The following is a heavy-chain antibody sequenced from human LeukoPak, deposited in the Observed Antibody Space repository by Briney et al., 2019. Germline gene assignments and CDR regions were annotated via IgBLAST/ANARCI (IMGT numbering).Heavy chain of an antibody. Sequence: ASLKVSCKASGYNFRNYGIGWVRQAPRQGLEWMGWITAGNGNTNYAQKVQGRVTMTTDTSTSTAYMELRSLRSDDTAVYFCARYSARAYSYGYNAFNICGQGTMVTVSS. V-gene: IGHV1-18*01. CDR3: ARYSARAYSYGYNAFNI. CDR1: GYNFRNYG. CDR2: ITAGNGNT. J-gene: IGHJ3*02. D-gene: IGHD5-18*01.